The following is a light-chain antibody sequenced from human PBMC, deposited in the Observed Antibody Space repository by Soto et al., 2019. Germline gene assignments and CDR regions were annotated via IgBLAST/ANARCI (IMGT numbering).Light chain of an antibody. CDR1: QSVSSSY. Sequence: EIVLTQSPGTLSLSPGERATLPCRASQSVSSSYLAWYQQKPGQAPRLLIYGASSRATGIPDRFSGSGSGTDFTLTISRLEPEDFAVYYCQQYGSSSVTFGQGTKVDIK. CDR2: GAS. CDR3: QQYGSSSVT. V-gene: IGKV3-20*01. J-gene: IGKJ1*01.